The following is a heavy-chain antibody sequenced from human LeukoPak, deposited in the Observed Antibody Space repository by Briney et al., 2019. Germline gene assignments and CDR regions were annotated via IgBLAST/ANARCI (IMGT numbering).Heavy chain of an antibody. CDR1: GFTFSSYE. J-gene: IGHJ4*02. Sequence: GGSLRLSCAASGFTFSSYEMNWVRQAPGKGLEWVSAISGSGGSTYYADSVKGRFTISRDNSKNMLYLQMNSLRAEDTAVYYCAKDYEGYYDSSEESVDYWGQGTLVTVSS. D-gene: IGHD3-22*01. CDR3: AKDYEGYYDSSEESVDY. V-gene: IGHV3-23*01. CDR2: ISGSGGST.